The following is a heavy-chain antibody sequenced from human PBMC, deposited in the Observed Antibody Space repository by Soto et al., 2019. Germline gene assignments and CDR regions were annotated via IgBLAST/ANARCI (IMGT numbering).Heavy chain of an antibody. V-gene: IGHV4-39*01. CDR3: ASEIPHYDILTGPPLYGMDV. J-gene: IGHJ6*02. D-gene: IGHD3-9*01. Sequence: TSETLSLTCTVSGGSISSSSYYWGWIRQPPGKGLEWIGSIYYSGSTYYNPSLKRRVTISVDTSKNQFSLKLSSVTAADTAVYYCASEIPHYDILTGPPLYGMDVWGQGTTVTVSS. CDR1: GGSISSSSYY. CDR2: IYYSGST.